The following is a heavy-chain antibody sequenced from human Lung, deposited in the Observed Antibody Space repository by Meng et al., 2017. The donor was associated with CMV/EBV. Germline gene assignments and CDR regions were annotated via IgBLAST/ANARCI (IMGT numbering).Heavy chain of an antibody. CDR2: ISSSSIHI. J-gene: IGHJ4*02. D-gene: IGHD2-2*01. V-gene: IGHV3-21*01. CDR1: GFIFSDYS. Sequence: SCTASGFIFSDYSMSWVRQAPGKGLEWVSSISSSSIHIYYADSTKGRFTISRDNAKKSLYLQMNSLRAEDTAVYYCARGRGYCSSTNCYQNFDYWGQGTLVTVSS. CDR3: ARGRGYCSSTNCYQNFDY.